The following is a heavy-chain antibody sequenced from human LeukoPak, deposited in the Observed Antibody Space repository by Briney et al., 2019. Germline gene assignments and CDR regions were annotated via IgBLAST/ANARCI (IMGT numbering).Heavy chain of an antibody. CDR1: GGTFSSYA. J-gene: IGHJ4*02. CDR2: IIPIFGTA. V-gene: IGHV1-69*05. CDR3: APRWRPASIPY. D-gene: IGHD5-24*01. Sequence: SVKVSCKASGGTFSSYAISWVRQAPGQGLEWMGGIIPIFGTANYAQKFQGRVTITTDESTSTAYMELSSLRSEDTAVYYCAPRWRPASIPYGGRGTLVIVSS.